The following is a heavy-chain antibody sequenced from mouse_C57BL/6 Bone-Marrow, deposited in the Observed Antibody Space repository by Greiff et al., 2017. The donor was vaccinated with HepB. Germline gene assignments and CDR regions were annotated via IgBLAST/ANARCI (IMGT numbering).Heavy chain of an antibody. V-gene: IGHV7-3*01. CDR2: IRNKANGYTT. CDR1: GFTFTDYY. Sequence: EVKLVESGGGLVQPGGSLSLSCAASGFTFTDYYMSWVRQPPGKALEWLGFIRNKANGYTTEYSASVKGRFTISRDNSQSILYLQMNALRAEDSATYYCPRVYWYFDVWGTGTTVTVSS. J-gene: IGHJ1*03. CDR3: PRVYWYFDV.